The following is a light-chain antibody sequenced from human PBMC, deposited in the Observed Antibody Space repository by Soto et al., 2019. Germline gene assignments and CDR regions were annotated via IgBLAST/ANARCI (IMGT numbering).Light chain of an antibody. CDR3: QQYYNWPRN. CDR1: QSVSSSY. J-gene: IGKJ5*01. V-gene: IGKV3-15*01. Sequence: EVLMTHSPATLSVSPGERSTLPCRASQSVSSSYLAWYQQKPGQDNRIIFYGASTRATGLPDRFSGTGSGTEFTLTINSLQAEDSAVYYCQQYYNWPRNFGQGTRLEIK. CDR2: GAS.